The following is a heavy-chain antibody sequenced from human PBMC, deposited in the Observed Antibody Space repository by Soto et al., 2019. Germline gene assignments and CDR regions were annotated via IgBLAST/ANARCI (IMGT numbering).Heavy chain of an antibody. CDR3: AKEANYYDILTGYQRLYYFDY. CDR1: GFTFSSYA. D-gene: IGHD3-9*01. CDR2: ISGSGGST. V-gene: IGHV3-23*01. J-gene: IGHJ4*02. Sequence: GGSLRLSCAASGFTFSSYAMSWVRQAPGKGLEWVSAISGSGGSTYYADSVKGRFTISRDNSKNTLYLQMNSLRAEDTAVYYCAKEANYYDILTGYQRLYYFDYWGQGTLVTVSS.